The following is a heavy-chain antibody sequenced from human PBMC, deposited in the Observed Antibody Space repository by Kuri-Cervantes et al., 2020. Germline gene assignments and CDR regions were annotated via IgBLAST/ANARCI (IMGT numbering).Heavy chain of an antibody. CDR1: GYTFTSYY. CDR2: INPSGGST. D-gene: IGHD6-13*01. J-gene: IGHJ3*02. V-gene: IGHV1-46*01. Sequence: ASVKVSCKASGYTFTSYYMHWVRQAPGQGLEWMGIINPSGGSTSYAQKFQGRVTMTRDTSTSTAYMELSRLRSDDTAVYYCARDGLGAAASLAFGIWGQGTMVTVSS. CDR3: ARDGLGAAASLAFGI.